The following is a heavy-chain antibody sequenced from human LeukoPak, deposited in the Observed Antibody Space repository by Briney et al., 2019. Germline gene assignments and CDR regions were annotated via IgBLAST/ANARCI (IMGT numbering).Heavy chain of an antibody. CDR1: GFTFSSYS. J-gene: IGHJ4*02. D-gene: IGHD6-13*01. CDR2: ISSSSSYI. Sequence: KPGGSQRLSCAASGFTFSSYSMNWVRQAPGKGLEWVSSISSSSSYIYYADSVKGRFTISRDNAKSSLYLQMNSLRAEDTAVYYCARVSSSSADYWGQGTLVTVSS. CDR3: ARVSSSSADY. V-gene: IGHV3-21*01.